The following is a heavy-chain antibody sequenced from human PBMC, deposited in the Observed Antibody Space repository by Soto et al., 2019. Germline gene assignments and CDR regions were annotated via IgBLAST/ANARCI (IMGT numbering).Heavy chain of an antibody. D-gene: IGHD1-26*01. V-gene: IGHV4-34*01. CDR3: ARGFVVGANNWFDP. Sequence: SETLSLTWAVFDGSFRGYDWRWIRQTPGNGLELIGEINHSGSTDYNQSLKSRVTISVDTSKIQFSLKLSSVTAADTAVYFCARGFVVGANNWFDPCAEGTLVT. CDR2: INHSGST. J-gene: IGHJ5*02. CDR1: DGSFRGYD.